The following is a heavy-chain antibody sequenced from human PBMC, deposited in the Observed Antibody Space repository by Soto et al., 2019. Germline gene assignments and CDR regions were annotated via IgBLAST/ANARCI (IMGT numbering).Heavy chain of an antibody. Sequence: PGESLKISCKGSGYSFTSYWIGWVRQMPGKGLEWMGSIYPSDSYTNYSPSFQGHVTISADKSISTAYLQWSSLKASDTAMYYCARHGIVVVPAAIGWFDPWGQGTLVTVS. D-gene: IGHD2-2*01. V-gene: IGHV5-10-1*01. CDR3: ARHGIVVVPAAIGWFDP. J-gene: IGHJ5*02. CDR2: IYPSDSYT. CDR1: GYSFTSYW.